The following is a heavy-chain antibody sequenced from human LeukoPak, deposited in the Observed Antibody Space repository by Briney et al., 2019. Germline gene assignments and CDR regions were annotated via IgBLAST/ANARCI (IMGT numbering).Heavy chain of an antibody. D-gene: IGHD2-8*02. CDR1: GLIFSSYI. J-gene: IGHJ4*02. Sequence: GGSLRLSCAASGLIFSSYIMHWVRQAPGRGLEWPAVISDDGSDVYYADSVRGRFTISRDNSKNTLYLEVNSLRPDDTAVYYCGTTGSYWGQGTLVTVSS. CDR2: ISDDGSDV. CDR3: GTTGSY. V-gene: IGHV3-30-3*01.